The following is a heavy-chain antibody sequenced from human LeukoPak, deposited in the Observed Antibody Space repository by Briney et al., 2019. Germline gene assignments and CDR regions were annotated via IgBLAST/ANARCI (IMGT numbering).Heavy chain of an antibody. V-gene: IGHV3-21*04. Sequence: GRSLRLSCAASGFTFSSYSMNWVRQAPGKGLEWVSCISSSSSYIYYADSVKGRFTISRDNSKNTLYLQMNSLRAEDTAVYYCAKDPFGIKTHYFDYWGQGTLVTVSS. J-gene: IGHJ4*02. CDR3: AKDPFGIKTHYFDY. CDR2: ISSSSSYI. D-gene: IGHD3-10*01. CDR1: GFTFSSYS.